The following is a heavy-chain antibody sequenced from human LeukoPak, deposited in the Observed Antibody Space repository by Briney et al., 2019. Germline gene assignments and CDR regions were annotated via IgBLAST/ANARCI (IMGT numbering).Heavy chain of an antibody. Sequence: GGSLRLSCAASGFTFSSYGMHWVRRAPGKGLEWVAVIWYDGSNKYYADSVKGRFTISRDNSKNTLYLQMNSLRAEDTAVYYCARGIEMATTSGYYYYGMDVWGQGTTVTVSS. CDR3: ARGIEMATTSGYYYYGMDV. D-gene: IGHD5-24*01. CDR1: GFTFSSYG. V-gene: IGHV3-33*01. J-gene: IGHJ6*02. CDR2: IWYDGSNK.